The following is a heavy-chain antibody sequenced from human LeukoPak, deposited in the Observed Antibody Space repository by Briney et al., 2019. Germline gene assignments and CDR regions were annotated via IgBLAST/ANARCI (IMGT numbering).Heavy chain of an antibody. CDR3: TTEVAGGFAY. J-gene: IGHJ4*02. V-gene: IGHV3-15*01. Sequence: GGSLRLSCAASGFTFTNAWMSWVRQAPGKGLEWVGHIKRKTDGGTTDYAAPVKGRFTISRDDSENTLYMQMNSLTTEDTAVYYCTTEVAGGFAYWGQGSLVTVSS. CDR2: IKRKTDGGTT. CDR1: GFTFTNAW. D-gene: IGHD6-19*01.